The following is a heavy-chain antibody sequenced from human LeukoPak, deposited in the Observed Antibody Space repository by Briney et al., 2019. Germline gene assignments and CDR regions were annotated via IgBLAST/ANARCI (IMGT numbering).Heavy chain of an antibody. D-gene: IGHD1-26*01. V-gene: IGHV5-51*01. CDR3: ARHEVGHTPDGFDI. CDR2: IYPGDSET. J-gene: IGHJ3*02. Sequence: GESLKISCKSLGYSFNTYWIGWVRQMPGKGLEWMGVIYPGDSETRYSPSFQGQVIISASKSITTAYLQWSTLKASDTAIYYCARHEVGHTPDGFDIWGQGTMVTVSS. CDR1: GYSFNTYW.